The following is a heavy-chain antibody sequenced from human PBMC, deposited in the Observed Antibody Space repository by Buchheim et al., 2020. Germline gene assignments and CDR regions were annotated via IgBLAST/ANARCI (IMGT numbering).Heavy chain of an antibody. J-gene: IGHJ5*01. CDR1: GGSISTNNW. CDR3: ARVRPAGDLGLFDS. CDR2: TYHDGTT. V-gene: IGHV4-4*02. D-gene: IGHD2-2*01. Sequence: QLQLWESGPGLVKPSGTLSLTCVVSGGSISTNNWWSWVRQPPEKGLEWIGDTYHDGTTKYNPSLQSRAPISVAPAKRQFSLRLTSMTAADAALYYCARVRPAGDLGLFDSWGQG.